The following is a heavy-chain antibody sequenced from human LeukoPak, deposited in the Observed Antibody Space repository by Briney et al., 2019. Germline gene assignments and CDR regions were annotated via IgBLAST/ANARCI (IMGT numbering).Heavy chain of an antibody. J-gene: IGHJ6*02. CDR3: VREFGVIRHGAPSNGMDV. D-gene: IGHD2-8*01. CDR2: IHHSGGT. CDR1: GGSVSRNW. Sequence: SETLSLTCAVSGGSVSRNWWSWVRQPPGKGLEWIGEIHHSGGTNYNPSLKSRVTMSLDKSNNQFSLKLSSVTAADTAVYYCVREFGVIRHGAPSNGMDVWGQGTTVTVSS. V-gene: IGHV4-4*02.